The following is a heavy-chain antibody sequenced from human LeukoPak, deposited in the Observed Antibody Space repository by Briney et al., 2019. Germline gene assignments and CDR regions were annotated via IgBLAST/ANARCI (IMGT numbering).Heavy chain of an antibody. CDR3: ASAPSGYDSSGYYPEFDY. CDR2: IIPIFGIA. Sequence: SVKVSCKASGGTFSSYAISWVRQAPGQGLEWMGRIIPIFGIANYAQKFQGRVTITADKSTSTAYMELSSLRSEDTAVYYCASAPSGYDSSGYYPEFDYWGKGTLVTVSS. J-gene: IGHJ4*02. CDR1: GGTFSSYA. D-gene: IGHD3-22*01. V-gene: IGHV1-69*04.